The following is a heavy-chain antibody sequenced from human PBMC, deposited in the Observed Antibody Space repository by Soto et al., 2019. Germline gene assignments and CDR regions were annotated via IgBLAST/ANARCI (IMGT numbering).Heavy chain of an antibody. D-gene: IGHD3-16*02. CDR2: ISAYNGNT. J-gene: IGHJ3*02. CDR3: ARVSSYTAYDAFDI. CDR1: GYTFTSYG. Sequence: ASVQVSCKASGYTFTSYGISWVRQAPGQGLEWMGWISAYNGNTNYAQKLQGRVTMTTDTSTSTAYMELRSLRSDDTAVYYCARVSSYTAYDAFDIWGQGTMVTVSS. V-gene: IGHV1-18*01.